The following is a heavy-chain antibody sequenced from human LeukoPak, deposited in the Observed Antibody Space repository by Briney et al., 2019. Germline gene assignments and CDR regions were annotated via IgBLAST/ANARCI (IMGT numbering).Heavy chain of an antibody. CDR3: ASPEYDILTGHDAFDI. V-gene: IGHV3-66*01. Sequence: SGGSLRLSCAASGFTVSSNYMSWVRQAPGKGLEWVSVIYSGGSTYYADSVKGRFTISRDNSKSTLYLQMNSLRAEDTAVYYCASPEYDILTGHDAFDIWGQGTMVTVSS. J-gene: IGHJ3*02. CDR1: GFTVSSNY. CDR2: IYSGGST. D-gene: IGHD3-9*01.